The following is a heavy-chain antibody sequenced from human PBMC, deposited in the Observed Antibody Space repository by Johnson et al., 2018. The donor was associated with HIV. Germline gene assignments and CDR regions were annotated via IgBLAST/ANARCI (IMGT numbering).Heavy chain of an antibody. CDR1: GFAFDDYG. Sequence: VQLVESGGGVVQPGRSLRVSCAASGFAFDDYGMSWVRQAPGKGLDWVSGINWNGGSTYYADSVKGRFTISRDNSKNTLYLQMNSLRAEDTAVYYCAKDQGKAVAAPDAFDIWGQGTMVTVSS. CDR3: AKDQGKAVAAPDAFDI. J-gene: IGHJ3*02. D-gene: IGHD6-19*01. CDR2: INWNGGST. V-gene: IGHV3-23*04.